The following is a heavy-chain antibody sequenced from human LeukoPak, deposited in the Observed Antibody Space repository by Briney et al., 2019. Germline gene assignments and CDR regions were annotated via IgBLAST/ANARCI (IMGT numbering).Heavy chain of an antibody. CDR1: GFTFTNYA. CDR2: ISYNGGTT. Sequence: GGSLRLPCVASGFTFTNYAMNWVRQAPGKGLEWVSSISYNGGTTYYADSVKGRFTISRDNSRNTLFLQMNSLRAEDTAVYYCAKKMGGFSNYFDSWGQGTLVTVS. CDR3: AKKMGGFSNYFDS. J-gene: IGHJ4*02. V-gene: IGHV3-23*01. D-gene: IGHD2-15*01.